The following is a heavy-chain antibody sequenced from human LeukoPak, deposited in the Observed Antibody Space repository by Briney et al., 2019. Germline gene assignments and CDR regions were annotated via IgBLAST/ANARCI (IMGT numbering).Heavy chain of an antibody. CDR2: INHSGGT. CDR1: GGSFSGYY. J-gene: IGHJ4*02. Sequence: SETLSLTCAVYGGSFSGYYWSWIREPPGKGLEWIGEINHSGGTNYTPSLKSRVTISVDTSKNQFSLKLSSVTAADTAVYYCARGRIAAAGYFDYWGQGTLVTVS. V-gene: IGHV4-34*01. D-gene: IGHD6-13*01. CDR3: ARGRIAAAGYFDY.